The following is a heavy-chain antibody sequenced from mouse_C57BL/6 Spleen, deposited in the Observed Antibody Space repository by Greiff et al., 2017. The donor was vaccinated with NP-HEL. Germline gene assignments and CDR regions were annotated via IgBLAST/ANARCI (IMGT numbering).Heavy chain of an antibody. Sequence: VMLQQSGAELVRPGASVKLSCKASGYTFTDYYINWVKQWPGQGLEWIARIYPGSGNTYYNEKFKGKATLTAEKSSSTAYMQLSSLTSEDSAVYFCARGGYYSNSYYFDYWGQGTTLTVSS. CDR2: IYPGSGNT. V-gene: IGHV1-76*01. J-gene: IGHJ2*01. CDR1: GYTFTDYY. D-gene: IGHD2-5*01. CDR3: ARGGYYSNSYYFDY.